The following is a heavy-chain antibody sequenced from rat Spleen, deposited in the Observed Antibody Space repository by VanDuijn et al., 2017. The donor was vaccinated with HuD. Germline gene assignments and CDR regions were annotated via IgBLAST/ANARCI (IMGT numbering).Heavy chain of an antibody. Sequence: EVQLVESGGGLVQPGRSLKLSCAASGFTFSNYYMAWVRQAPTKGLDWVASINSGGSTYYRDSVKGRFTLSRDNAKSTLYLQMDSLRSEDTATYYSARMIYYYVSGGWYFDFWGPGTMVTVSS. V-gene: IGHV5-25*01. CDR1: GFTFSNYY. CDR2: INSGGST. D-gene: IGHD1-12*01. J-gene: IGHJ1*01. CDR3: ARMIYYYVSGGWYFDF.